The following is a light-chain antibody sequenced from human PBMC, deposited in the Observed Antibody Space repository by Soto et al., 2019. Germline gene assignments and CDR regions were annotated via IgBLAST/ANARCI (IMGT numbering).Light chain of an antibody. Sequence: EIVMTQSPATLSASTGERATLSCRASQNVGNSLVWYQQKPVQAPRLLIYGASTRSAGMPDWLSGSGCGTEVTLTISSRQPDDFSANYYQQQNNWPPWTFGQGTNVDVK. V-gene: IGKV3-15*01. CDR3: QQQNNWPPWT. CDR2: GAS. CDR1: QNVGNS. J-gene: IGKJ1*01.